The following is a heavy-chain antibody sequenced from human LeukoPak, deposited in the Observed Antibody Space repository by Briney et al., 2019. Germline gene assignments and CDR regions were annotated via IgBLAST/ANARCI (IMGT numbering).Heavy chain of an antibody. J-gene: IGHJ3*02. CDR3: ARTKGPISITAFDI. D-gene: IGHD3-16*01. CDR2: INHSGST. Sequence: SETLSLTCAVYGGSFSGYYWSWIRQPPGKGLEWIGEINHSGSTNYNPSLKSRVTISVDTSKNQFSLKLSSVTAADTAVYYCARTKGPISITAFDIWGQGTMVTVSS. CDR1: GGSFSGYY. V-gene: IGHV4-34*01.